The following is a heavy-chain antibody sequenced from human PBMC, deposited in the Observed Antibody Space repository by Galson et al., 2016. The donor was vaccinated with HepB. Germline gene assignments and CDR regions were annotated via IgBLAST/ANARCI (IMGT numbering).Heavy chain of an antibody. J-gene: IGHJ4*02. CDR1: GFTVFNNY. D-gene: IGHD3-16*02. CDR2: ISGNGVTT. CDR3: GKDFFSGGCIVRFSDY. V-gene: IGHV3-23*01. Sequence: SLRLSCATSGFTVFNNYMSWVRQAPGKGLEWVSAISGNGVTTYYADSVRGRFTISRDNSRDTVYLQMNVLSAGDTAVYYCGKDFFSGGCIVRFSDYWGQGALVTVSP.